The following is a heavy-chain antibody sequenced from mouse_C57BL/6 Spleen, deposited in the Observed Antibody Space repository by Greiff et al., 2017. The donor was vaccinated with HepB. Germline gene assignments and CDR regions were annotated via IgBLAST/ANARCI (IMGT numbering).Heavy chain of an antibody. D-gene: IGHD2-14*01. CDR3: ARSRSVRRGPHYYAMDY. Sequence: QVQLQQPGAELVKPGASVKMSCKASGYTFTSYWITWVKQRPGQGLEWIGDIYPGSGSTNYNEKFKSKATLTVDTSSSTAYMQLSSLTSEDSAVYYCARSRSVRRGPHYYAMDYWGQGTSVTVSS. CDR2: IYPGSGST. CDR1: GYTFTSYW. J-gene: IGHJ4*01. V-gene: IGHV1-55*01.